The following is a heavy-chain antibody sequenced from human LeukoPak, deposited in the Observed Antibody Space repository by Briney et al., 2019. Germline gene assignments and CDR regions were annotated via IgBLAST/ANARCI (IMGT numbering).Heavy chain of an antibody. V-gene: IGHV4-4*02. J-gene: IGHJ4*02. Sequence: SETLSLTCAVSGGSIGSSNWWSWVRQPPGKGLEWIGEIYHSGSTNYNPSLKSRVTISVDKSKNQFSLKLSSVTAADTAVYYCARDRTVRGVTPPFDYWGQGTLVTVSS. D-gene: IGHD3-10*01. CDR1: GGSIGSSNW. CDR3: ARDRTVRGVTPPFDY. CDR2: IYHSGST.